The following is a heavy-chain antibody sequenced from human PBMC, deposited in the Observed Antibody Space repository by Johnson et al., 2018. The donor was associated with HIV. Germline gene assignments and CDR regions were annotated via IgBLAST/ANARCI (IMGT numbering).Heavy chain of an antibody. Sequence: VQLVESGGGVVQPGRSLRLSCAASGFTFSSYAMHWVRQAPGKWLEWVSAISGSGGSTYYADSVKGRFTISRDNSKNTLYLQMNSLRAEDTAVYYCAKDRFSGYAFSGAFDIWGQGTMVTVSS. D-gene: IGHD5-12*01. CDR1: GFTFSSYA. CDR2: ISGSGGST. V-gene: IGHV3-23*04. J-gene: IGHJ3*02. CDR3: AKDRFSGYAFSGAFDI.